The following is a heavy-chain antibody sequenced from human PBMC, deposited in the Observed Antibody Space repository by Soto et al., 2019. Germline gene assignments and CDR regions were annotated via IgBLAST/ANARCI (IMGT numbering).Heavy chain of an antibody. J-gene: IGHJ3*02. D-gene: IGHD2-8*01. V-gene: IGHV3-33*01. Sequence: QVQLLESGGGVVQPGRSLRLSCAASGFTFSSYGMHWVRQAPGKGLEWVAVIWYDGSNKYYADSVKGRFTISRDNSKNTLYLQMNSLRAEDTAVYYCARDSGGYCTNGVCYTGAFDIWGQGTMVTVSS. CDR2: IWYDGSNK. CDR1: GFTFSSYG. CDR3: ARDSGGYCTNGVCYTGAFDI.